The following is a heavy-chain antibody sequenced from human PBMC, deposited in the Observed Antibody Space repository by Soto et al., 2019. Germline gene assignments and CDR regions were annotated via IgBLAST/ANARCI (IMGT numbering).Heavy chain of an antibody. J-gene: IGHJ5*02. CDR2: IYSGSST. V-gene: IGHV3-53*01. CDR1: GFTVSSNY. CDR3: ARGPLAARSWFDP. D-gene: IGHD6-6*01. Sequence: EVQLVESGGGLIQPGGSLRLSCAASGFTVSSNYMSWVRQAPGKGLEWVSVIYSGSSTYYADSVKGRFTISRDNSKNTLYLQMNSLRAEDTAVYYCARGPLAARSWFDPWGQGTLVTVSS.